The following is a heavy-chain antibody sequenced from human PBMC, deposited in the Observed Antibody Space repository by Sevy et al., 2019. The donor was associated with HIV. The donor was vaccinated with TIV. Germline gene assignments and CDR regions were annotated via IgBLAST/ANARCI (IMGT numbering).Heavy chain of an antibody. Sequence: GGSLRLSCVASGFNFRNFWMSWVRQAPGKGLECVADIKQDGSEAYYVDSVKGRFTISRDNAKNSLYLQMNSLRDEDTAMYFCVIDKEVGASILDAWGQGTPVTVSS. CDR1: GFNFRNFW. J-gene: IGHJ5*02. CDR2: IKQDGSEA. V-gene: IGHV3-7*03. CDR3: VIDKEVGASILDA. D-gene: IGHD1-26*01.